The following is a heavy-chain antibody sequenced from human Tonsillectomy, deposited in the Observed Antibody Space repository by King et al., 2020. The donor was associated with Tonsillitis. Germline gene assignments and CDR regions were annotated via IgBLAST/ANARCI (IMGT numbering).Heavy chain of an antibody. D-gene: IGHD3-16*01. J-gene: IGHJ4*02. Sequence: VQLVESGAEVKKPGESLRISCKGSGYSFTSYWISWVRQMPGKGLVWMGRIDPSDSYTNYSPSFQGHVTITADKSISTAYLQWSSLKASDTAMYYCASGMITFGGVIDYWGQGTLVTVSS. CDR1: GYSFTSYW. V-gene: IGHV5-10-1*03. CDR2: IDPSDSYT. CDR3: ASGMITFGGVIDY.